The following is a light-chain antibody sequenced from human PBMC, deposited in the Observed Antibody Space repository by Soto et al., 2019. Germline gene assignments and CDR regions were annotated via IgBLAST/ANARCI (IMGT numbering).Light chain of an antibody. V-gene: IGKV3-11*01. CDR3: QQRSNRPLT. CDR2: DAS. Sequence: EIVLTQSPATLSLSPGERVTLSCRASQSVSSYLAWYQQKPGQAPRLLIYDASNRAAGVPARFSGSGSETDFTLTISSLEPEDFAVYYCQQRSNRPLTFGGGTKVDIK. CDR1: QSVSSY. J-gene: IGKJ4*01.